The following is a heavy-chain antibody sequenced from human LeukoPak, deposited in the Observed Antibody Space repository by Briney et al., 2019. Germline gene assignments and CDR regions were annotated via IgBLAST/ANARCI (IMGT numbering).Heavy chain of an antibody. CDR2: IYTSGAT. V-gene: IGHV4-4*07. Sequence: PSETLSLTCTVSGGSIKSYYWTWIRQPAGKGLEWIGRIYTSGATDYNPSRKSRVTMSVDTSKNQFSPNLNSVTAAYTALSSCERDLAGYSSGWAFDYWGQGILVTVSS. CDR3: ERDLAGYSSGWAFDY. J-gene: IGHJ4*02. D-gene: IGHD6-19*01. CDR1: GGSIKSYY.